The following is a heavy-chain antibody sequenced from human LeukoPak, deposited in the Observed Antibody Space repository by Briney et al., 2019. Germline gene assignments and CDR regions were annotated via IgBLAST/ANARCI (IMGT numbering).Heavy chain of an antibody. J-gene: IGHJ3*02. Sequence: PSETLSLTRAVYGGSFSGYYWGWIRQPPGKGLEWIGEINHSGSTNYNPSLKSRVTISVDTSKNQFSLKLSSVTAADTAVYYCARGQAFDIWGQGTMVTVSS. CDR2: INHSGST. V-gene: IGHV4-34*01. CDR1: GGSFSGYY. CDR3: ARGQAFDI.